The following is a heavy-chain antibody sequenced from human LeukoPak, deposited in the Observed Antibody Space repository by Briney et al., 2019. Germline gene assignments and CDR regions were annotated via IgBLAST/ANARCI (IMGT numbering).Heavy chain of an antibody. D-gene: IGHD3/OR15-3a*01. CDR2: LSGSGGST. Sequence: GGSLRLSCAASGFPFNNYGMTWVRQAPGKGLEWVSGLSGSGGSTWYADSVKGRFTIYRDNSKNTLYLQMNSLRAEDTAKYYCVKARGGGGHKDWHFDYWGQGTLVTVSS. CDR1: GFPFNNYG. V-gene: IGHV3-23*01. J-gene: IGHJ4*02. CDR3: VKARGGGGHKDWHFDY.